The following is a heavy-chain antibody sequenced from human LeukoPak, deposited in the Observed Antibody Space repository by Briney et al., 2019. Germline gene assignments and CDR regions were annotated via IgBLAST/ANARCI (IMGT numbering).Heavy chain of an antibody. CDR1: DGSINSYY. Sequence: PSETLSLTCSVSDGSINSYYWNWIRRPPGKGLEWIGYIYYNGNTNYSPSLKSRVTMSVDTSKNLFSLKVSSVTAADTAVYYCARGRSNYYGMDVWGQGTSVTVSS. D-gene: IGHD1-26*01. V-gene: IGHV4-59*01. J-gene: IGHJ6*02. CDR3: ARGRSNYYGMDV. CDR2: IYYNGNT.